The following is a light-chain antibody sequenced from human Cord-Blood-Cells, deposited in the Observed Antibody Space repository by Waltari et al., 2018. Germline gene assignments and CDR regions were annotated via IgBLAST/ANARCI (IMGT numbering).Light chain of an antibody. CDR1: SSDVGSYNL. CDR3: CSYAGSSDVV. Sequence: QSALTQPASVSGSPGQSITISCTGTSSDVGSYNLVSWYQQHPGKAPKLMIYEGSKRPSWFSNRFSGSKSGNTASLTISGLQAEDEADYYCCSYAGSSDVVFGGGTKLTVL. J-gene: IGLJ2*01. V-gene: IGLV2-23*01. CDR2: EGS.